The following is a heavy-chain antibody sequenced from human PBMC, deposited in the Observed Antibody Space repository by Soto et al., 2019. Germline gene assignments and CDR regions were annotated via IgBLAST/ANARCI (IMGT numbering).Heavy chain of an antibody. CDR2: INAGNVNT. CDR1: GFTFTNYA. J-gene: IGHJ4*02. CDR3: ARGGQDGWWGFLDY. V-gene: IGHV1-3*01. D-gene: IGHD6-19*01. Sequence: ASVKVSCKASGFTFTNYAIHWVRQAPGQAPEWMGWINAGNVNTKYSQKFQARVTITRDTFASTAYMELSGLGSEDTAIYFCARGGQDGWWGFLDYWGPGALVTVSS.